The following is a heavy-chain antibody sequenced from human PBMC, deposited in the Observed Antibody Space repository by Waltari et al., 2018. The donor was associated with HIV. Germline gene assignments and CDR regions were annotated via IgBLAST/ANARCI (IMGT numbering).Heavy chain of an antibody. Sequence: QVQLQESGPGLVKPSETLSLTCAVSGYSISSGYYWGWIRQPPGKGLEWIGSIYHSGSTHYNPSLKSRVTISVDTSKNQFSLKLSSVTAADTAVYYCARATVGATTVFDYWGQGTLVTVSS. CDR3: ARATVGATTVFDY. D-gene: IGHD1-26*01. CDR2: IYHSGST. V-gene: IGHV4-38-2*01. J-gene: IGHJ4*02. CDR1: GYSISSGYY.